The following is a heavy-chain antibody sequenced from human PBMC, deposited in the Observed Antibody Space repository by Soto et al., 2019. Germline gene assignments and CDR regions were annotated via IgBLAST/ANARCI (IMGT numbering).Heavy chain of an antibody. CDR2: ISGSGDNT. V-gene: IGHV3-23*01. CDR3: AKDWGYCTNDGCYEYFQD. Sequence: EVQLLESGGGLVQPGGSLRLSCAASGFIFSTYAMSWVRQAPGKGLEWVSVISGSGDNTYYTDSVKGRFTISRDNSKKMLYLQMISLRAEDTAVYYCAKDWGYCTNDGCYEYFQDWGQGTLVTVSS. CDR1: GFIFSTYA. J-gene: IGHJ1*01. D-gene: IGHD2-8*01.